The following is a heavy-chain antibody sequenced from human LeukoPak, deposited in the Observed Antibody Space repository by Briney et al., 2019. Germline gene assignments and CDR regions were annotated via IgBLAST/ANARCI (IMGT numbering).Heavy chain of an antibody. CDR1: GFTFDDYG. D-gene: IGHD4-23*01. CDR2: INWNGDST. V-gene: IGHV3-20*04. Sequence: PGGSLRLSCAASGFTFDDYGMSWVRQAPGKGLEWVSGINWNGDSTGYADSVKGRFTISRDNAKNSLYMQMESLRDEDTAIYYCARDTLEYSNSPDALDIWGQGTMVTVSS. CDR3: ARDTLEYSNSPDALDI. J-gene: IGHJ3*02.